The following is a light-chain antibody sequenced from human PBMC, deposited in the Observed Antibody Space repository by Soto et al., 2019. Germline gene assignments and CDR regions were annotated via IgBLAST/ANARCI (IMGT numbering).Light chain of an antibody. CDR2: AAS. CDR3: EQANSCPIT. V-gene: IGKV1-12*01. CDR1: QGISSW. Sequence: DIQMTQSPSSVSASVGDRVTITCRASQGISSWLAWYQQKPGKAPKLLIYAASSLQSGGLSRFSDSGSVTDFTLTISGVQHEDFATYYCEQANSCPITFGQGTRLEIK. J-gene: IGKJ5*01.